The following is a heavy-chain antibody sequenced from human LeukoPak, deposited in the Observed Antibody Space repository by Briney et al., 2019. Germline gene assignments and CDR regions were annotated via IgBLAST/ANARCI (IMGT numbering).Heavy chain of an antibody. CDR3: ARDILTAFDI. CDR2: IYTSGST. CDR1: GGSFSGYY. V-gene: IGHV4-4*07. J-gene: IGHJ3*02. Sequence: SETLSLTCAVYGGSFSGYYWSWIRQPAGKGLEWIGRIYTSGSTNYNPSLKSRVTMSVDTSKNQFSLKLSSVTAADTAVYYCARDILTAFDIWGQGTMVTVSS. D-gene: IGHD3-9*01.